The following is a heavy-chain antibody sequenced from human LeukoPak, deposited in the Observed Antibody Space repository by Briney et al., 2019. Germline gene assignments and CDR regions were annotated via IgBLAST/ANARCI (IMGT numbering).Heavy chain of an antibody. D-gene: IGHD2-21*02. CDR3: ARVRGDPNRGAQTDY. CDR1: RFIFSSYS. CDR2: ITSSSSSI. J-gene: IGHJ4*02. V-gene: IGHV3-21*01. Sequence: PGGSLRLSCAASRFIFSSYSMNWVRQAPGKGLEWVSSITSSSSSIYYADSVKGRFTISRDNAKNSLYLQMNSLRAEDTAVYYCARVRGDPNRGAQTDYWGQGTLVTVSS.